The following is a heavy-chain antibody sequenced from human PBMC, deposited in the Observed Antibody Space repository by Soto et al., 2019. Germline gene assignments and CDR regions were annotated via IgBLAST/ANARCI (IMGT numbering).Heavy chain of an antibody. CDR2: INAGNGNT. CDR1: AYTFTSYA. Sequence: SDEVSYKDSAYTFTSYAMHWVRQAPGQRLEWMGWINAGNGNTKYSQKFQGRVTITRDTSASTAYMELSSLRSEDTAVYYCAREGAAAGNFDYWGQGTLVTVYS. D-gene: IGHD6-13*01. J-gene: IGHJ4*02. V-gene: IGHV1-3*01. CDR3: AREGAAAGNFDY.